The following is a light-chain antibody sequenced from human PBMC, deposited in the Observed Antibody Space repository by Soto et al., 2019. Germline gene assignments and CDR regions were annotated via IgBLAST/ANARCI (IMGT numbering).Light chain of an antibody. J-gene: IGLJ7*01. Sequence: QSVLTQPPSVSGAPGQRVTIYCTGSSSNIGAGYDVHWYQQLPGTAPKLLIYGNSNRPSGVPDRFSGSKSGTSASLAITGLQAEDGADFYCQSYDSSLRGPVFGGGTKLTVL. CDR1: SSNIGAGYD. CDR2: GNS. CDR3: QSYDSSLRGPV. V-gene: IGLV1-40*01.